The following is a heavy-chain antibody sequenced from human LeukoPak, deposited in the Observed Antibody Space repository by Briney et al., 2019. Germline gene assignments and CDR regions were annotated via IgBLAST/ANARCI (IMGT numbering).Heavy chain of an antibody. V-gene: IGHV3-66*02. Sequence: GGSLRLSCAASGFTFSSNYMSWVRQAPGKGLEWVSVIYSGGSTNYADSVKGRFTISRDNSKNTPYFQMNSLRAEDTAVYYCARDGPNQDAFDIWGQGTMVTVSS. D-gene: IGHD2-8*01. CDR3: ARDGPNQDAFDI. J-gene: IGHJ3*02. CDR1: GFTFSSNY. CDR2: IYSGGST.